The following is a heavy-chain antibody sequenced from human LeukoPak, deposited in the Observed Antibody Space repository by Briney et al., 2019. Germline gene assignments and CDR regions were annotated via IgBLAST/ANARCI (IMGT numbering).Heavy chain of an antibody. CDR3: ASLPYSSGWYWGDY. CDR2: IYYSGST. D-gene: IGHD6-19*01. Sequence: PSETLSLTCTVSGGSISGSSYYWGWIRQPPGKGLEWIGSIYYSGSTYYNPSLKSRVTISVDTSKNQFSLKLNSVTATDTAVYYCASLPYSSGWYWGDYWGQGTLVTVSS. CDR1: GGSISGSSYY. J-gene: IGHJ4*02. V-gene: IGHV4-39*01.